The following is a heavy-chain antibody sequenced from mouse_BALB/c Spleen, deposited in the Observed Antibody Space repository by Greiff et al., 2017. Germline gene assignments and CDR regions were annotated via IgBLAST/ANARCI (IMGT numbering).Heavy chain of an antibody. V-gene: IGHV11-2*02. CDR1: GFTFSGFW. CDR2: INSDGSAI. D-gene: IGHD1-1*01. CDR3: MRLRYYFDY. J-gene: IGHJ2*01. Sequence: EVMLVESGGGLVQPGGSRGLSCEGSGFTFSGFWMSWVRQTPGKTLEWIGDINSDGSAINYAPSIKDRFTIFRDNDKSTLYLQMSNVRSEDTATYFCMRLRYYFDYWGQGTTLTVSS.